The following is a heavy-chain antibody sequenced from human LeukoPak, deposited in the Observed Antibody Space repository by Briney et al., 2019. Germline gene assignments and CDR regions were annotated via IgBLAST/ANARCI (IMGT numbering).Heavy chain of an antibody. V-gene: IGHV3-7*01. D-gene: IGHD2-2*01. CDR1: GFTFSSYW. CDR2: IKQDGSEK. J-gene: IGHJ6*02. Sequence: GGSLRLSCAASGFTFSSYWMSWVRQSPGKGLEWVANIKQDGSEKYYVDSVKGRFTISRDNSKNTLYLQMNSLRAEDTAVYYCARDGVPAAYYYYGMDVWGQGTTVTVSS. CDR3: ARDGVPAAYYYYGMDV.